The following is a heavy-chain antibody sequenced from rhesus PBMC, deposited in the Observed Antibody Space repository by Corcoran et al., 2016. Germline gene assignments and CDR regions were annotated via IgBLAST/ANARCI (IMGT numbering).Heavy chain of an antibody. CDR2: ISPYNGNK. D-gene: IGHD6-13*01. V-gene: IGHV1-180*01. J-gene: IGHJ4*01. CDR1: GSTFPRYY. CDR3: TRGHSSKLYYFDY. Sequence: QVQLVQSGAEIKQPGASVKLSCKASGSTFPRYYMHWVSQAPGHGLEGKGPISPYNGNKGYAQNFQGRVTITTDTSTSTGYMELSSLRSEDTAVYYCTRGHSSKLYYFDYWGQGVLVTVSS.